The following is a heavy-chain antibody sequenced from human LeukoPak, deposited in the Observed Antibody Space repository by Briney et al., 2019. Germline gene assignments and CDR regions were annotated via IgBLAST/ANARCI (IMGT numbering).Heavy chain of an antibody. CDR1: GFDFSTYS. CDR3: AKDLMKTGYCSGASCYGRTD. Sequence: GGPLRLSCEVSGFDFSTYSMNWVRQAPGKGLEWVANIKQDGSEKYYVDSVKGRFTISRDNAKNSLYLEMNSLRAEDTAVYYCAKDLMKTGYCSGASCYGRTDWGQGTLVTVSS. D-gene: IGHD2-15*01. CDR2: IKQDGSEK. V-gene: IGHV3-7*01. J-gene: IGHJ4*02.